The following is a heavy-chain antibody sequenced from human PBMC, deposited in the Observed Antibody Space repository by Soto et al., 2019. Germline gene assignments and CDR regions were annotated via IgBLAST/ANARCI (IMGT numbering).Heavy chain of an antibody. CDR3: ARSYTIAVAPLDYCYGMDV. CDR1: GFTFSSYD. CDR2: IGTAGDT. Sequence: GGSLRLSCAASGFTFSSYDMHWVRQATGKGLEWVSAIGTAGDTYYPGSVKGRFTISRENAKNSLYLQMNSLRAEDTAVYYCARSYTIAVAPLDYCYGMDVWGQGTTVTVSS. D-gene: IGHD6-19*01. J-gene: IGHJ6*02. V-gene: IGHV3-13*01.